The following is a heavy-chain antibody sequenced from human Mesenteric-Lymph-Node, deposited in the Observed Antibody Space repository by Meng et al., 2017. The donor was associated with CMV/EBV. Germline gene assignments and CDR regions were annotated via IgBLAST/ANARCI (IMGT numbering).Heavy chain of an antibody. CDR2: MNPNSGNT. V-gene: IGHV1-8*01. D-gene: IGHD2-2*02. Sequence: ASVKVSCKASGYTFTSYDINWVRQATGQGLEWMGWMNPNSGNTGYAQKFQGRVTMTTNTSISTAYMELSSLRSEDTAVYYCARVLMVVGCTSCFTLPFDYWGQGTLVTVSS. CDR1: GYTFTSYD. CDR3: ARVLMVVGCTSCFTLPFDY. J-gene: IGHJ4*02.